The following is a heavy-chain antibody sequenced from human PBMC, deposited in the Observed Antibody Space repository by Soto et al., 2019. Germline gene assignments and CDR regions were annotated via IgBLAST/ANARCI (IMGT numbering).Heavy chain of an antibody. CDR3: ADTYYYGSGPFGY. J-gene: IGHJ4*02. CDR1: GFTFSSYG. V-gene: IGHV3-30*03. CDR2: ISYDGSNK. D-gene: IGHD3-10*01. Sequence: GGSLRLSCAASGFTFSSYGMHWVRQAPGKGLEWVAVISYDGSNKYYADSVKGRFTISRDNSKNTLYLQMNSLRAEDTAVYYCADTYYYGSGPFGYWGQGTLVTVSS.